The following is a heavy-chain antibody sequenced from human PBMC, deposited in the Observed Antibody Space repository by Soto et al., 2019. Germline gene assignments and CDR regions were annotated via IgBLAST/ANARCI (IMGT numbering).Heavy chain of an antibody. D-gene: IGHD2-2*01. J-gene: IGHJ1*01. V-gene: IGHV1-69*04. Sequence: GASVKVSCKASGGTFSSYTISWVRQAPGQGLEWMGRIIPILGIANYAQKFQGRVTITADKSTSTAYMELSSLRSEDTAVYYRARDLTRGVVPAATHEYFQHWGQGTLVTVSS. CDR3: ARDLTRGVVPAATHEYFQH. CDR2: IIPILGIA. CDR1: GGTFSSYT.